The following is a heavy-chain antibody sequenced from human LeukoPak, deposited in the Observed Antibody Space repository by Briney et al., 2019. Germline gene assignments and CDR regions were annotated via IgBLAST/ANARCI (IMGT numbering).Heavy chain of an antibody. Sequence: GASVKVSCKASGGTFSSYAISWVRQAPGQGLEWMGGIFPIFGTANYAQKFQGRVTITTDESTSTAYTELSSLRSEDTAVYYCASAYSSDFFDYWGQGTLVTVSS. D-gene: IGHD3-3*01. J-gene: IGHJ4*02. CDR3: ASAYSSDFFDY. V-gene: IGHV1-69*05. CDR1: GGTFSSYA. CDR2: IFPIFGTA.